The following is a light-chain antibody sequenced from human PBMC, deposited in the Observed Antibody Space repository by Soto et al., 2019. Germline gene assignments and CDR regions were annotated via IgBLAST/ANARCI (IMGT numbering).Light chain of an antibody. CDR3: QQYGSSPRT. V-gene: IGKV3-20*01. J-gene: IGKJ1*01. Sequence: EIVLTQSPGTLSLSPGERGTLSCRASQRFGSSNLAWYQQKPGQAPRLLIYGAYSRAIGIPARFSGSGSGTDFTLTISRLDPEDFAVYFCQQYGSSPRTFGQGTKVDNK. CDR2: GAY. CDR1: QRFGSSN.